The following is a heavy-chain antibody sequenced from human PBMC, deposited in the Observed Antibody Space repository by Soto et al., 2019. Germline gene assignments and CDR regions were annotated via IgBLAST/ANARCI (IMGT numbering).Heavy chain of an antibody. CDR1: GYIFTCNR. J-gene: IGHJ4*02. D-gene: IGHD6-19*01. V-gene: IGHV5-51*01. Sequence: GASRKHTGKVSGYIFTCNRIGWVRQMPGKGLEWMGITHGGDANTRYSPSFEGQVTISTDKSITTAYLQWSSLKASDTAMYYCARRGTYSSGWDYWGQGTLVTVSS. CDR2: THGGDANT. CDR3: ARRGTYSSGWDY.